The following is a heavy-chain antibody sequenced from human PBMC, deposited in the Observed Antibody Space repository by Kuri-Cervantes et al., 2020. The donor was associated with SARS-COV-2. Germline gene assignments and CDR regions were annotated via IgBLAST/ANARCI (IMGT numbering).Heavy chain of an antibody. CDR2: IKQDGSEK. J-gene: IGHJ4*02. V-gene: IGHV3-7*01. D-gene: IGHD3-3*01. Sequence: LSLTCAASGFTFSSYWMSWVRQAPGKGLEWVANIKQDGSEKYYVDSVKGRFTISRDNAKNSLYLQMNSLRAEDTAVYYCARKRSNYDFWSGPIYYFDYWGQGTLVTVSS. CDR1: GFTFSSYW. CDR3: ARKRSNYDFWSGPIYYFDY.